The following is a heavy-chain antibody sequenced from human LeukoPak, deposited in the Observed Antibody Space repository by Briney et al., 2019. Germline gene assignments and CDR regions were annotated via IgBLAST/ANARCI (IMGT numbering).Heavy chain of an antibody. Sequence: PGGSLRLSCVASGFAFSTYSMNWVRLAPGKGLEWVSYIGSSSSRIYYADSVKGRFTISRDNAKNSLYLQMNGLRAEDTAVYYCARGPSSQFRTDYWGQGTLVTVSS. CDR1: GFAFSTYS. V-gene: IGHV3-48*01. CDR3: ARGPSSQFRTDY. J-gene: IGHJ4*02. D-gene: IGHD2-2*01. CDR2: IGSSSSRI.